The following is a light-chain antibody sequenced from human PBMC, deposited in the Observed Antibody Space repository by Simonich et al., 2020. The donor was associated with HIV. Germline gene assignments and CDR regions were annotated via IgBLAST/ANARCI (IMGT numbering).Light chain of an antibody. J-gene: IGKJ4*01. V-gene: IGKV1-39*01. CDR2: TAS. CDR1: QDISNF. Sequence: DIQMTQSPSSLSASVGDRVTITCQASQDISNFLNWYQQKPGKAPNLLIYTASTLQSGVPSRFSGDGSGTDFTLTITSLQPEDFATYYCQQSYVTLLTFGGGTKVEIK. CDR3: QQSYVTLLT.